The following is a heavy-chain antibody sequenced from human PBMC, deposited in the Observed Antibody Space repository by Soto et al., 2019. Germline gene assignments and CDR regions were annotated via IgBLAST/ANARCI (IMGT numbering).Heavy chain of an antibody. CDR1: GGSFSGYY. Sequence: SETLSLTCAVYGGSFSGYYWSWIRQPPGKGLEWIGEINHSGSTNYNPSLKSRVTISVDTSKNQFSLKLSSVTAADTAVYYCARGYPHVLLWFGDSWFDPWGQGTLVTVSS. J-gene: IGHJ5*02. CDR3: ARGYPHVLLWFGDSWFDP. V-gene: IGHV4-34*01. D-gene: IGHD3-10*01. CDR2: INHSGST.